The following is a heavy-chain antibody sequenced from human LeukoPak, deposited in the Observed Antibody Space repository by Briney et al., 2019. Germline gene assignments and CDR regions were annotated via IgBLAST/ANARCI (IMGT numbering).Heavy chain of an antibody. J-gene: IGHJ4*02. CDR2: FDPEDGET. CDR1: GYTLTELS. V-gene: IGHV1-24*01. CDR3: ATLPFLPGIAAAGYYYFDY. D-gene: IGHD6-13*01. Sequence: ASVKVSCKVSGYTLTELSMHWVRQAPGKGLGWMGGFDPEDGETIYAQKFQGRVTMTEDTSTDTAYMELSSLRSEDTAVYYCATLPFLPGIAAAGYYYFDYWGQGTLVTVSS.